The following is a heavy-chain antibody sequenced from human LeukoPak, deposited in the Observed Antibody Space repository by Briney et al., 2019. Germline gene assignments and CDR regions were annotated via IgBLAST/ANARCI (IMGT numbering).Heavy chain of an antibody. CDR2: ISYDGSNK. D-gene: IGHD2-2*01. J-gene: IGHJ4*02. CDR3: VSFYETY. V-gene: IGHV3-30-3*01. Sequence: PGKSLRLSCAASGFTFTSSAMHWVRQAPGKGLEWVAVISYDGSNKYYADSVKGRFTISKDNAKNTVYLQMNNLRAEDTAVYYCVSFYETYWGRGTLVTVSS. CDR1: GFTFTSSA.